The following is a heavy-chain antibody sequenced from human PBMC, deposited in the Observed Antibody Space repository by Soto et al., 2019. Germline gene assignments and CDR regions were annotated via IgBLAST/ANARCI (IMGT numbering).Heavy chain of an antibody. D-gene: IGHD3-10*02. CDR1: GFTFSDHY. CDR3: VASSYGRVDY. J-gene: IGHJ4*02. CDR2: IRNKANSYTT. V-gene: IGHV3-72*01. Sequence: EVQLVESGGGLVQPGGSLRLSCAASGFTFSDHYMDWVRQAPGKGLEWVGRIRNKANSYTTDHAASVKGRFTISREDSRNSVYLQMNTLKTDDTAVYYFVASSYGRVDYCGQGTLVTVSS.